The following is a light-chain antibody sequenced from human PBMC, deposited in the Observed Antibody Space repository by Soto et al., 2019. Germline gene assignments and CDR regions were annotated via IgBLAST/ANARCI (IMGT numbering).Light chain of an antibody. CDR3: QSYDSSLSAWV. V-gene: IGLV1-40*01. Sequence: QSVLTQPPSASGTPGQRVTISCSGSRSNIGAGYDVHWYQQLPGTAPKLLIYGNSNRPSGVPDRFSGSKSGTSASLAITGLQAEDEADYYCQSYDSSLSAWVFGGGTKLTVL. CDR1: RSNIGAGYD. CDR2: GNS. J-gene: IGLJ3*02.